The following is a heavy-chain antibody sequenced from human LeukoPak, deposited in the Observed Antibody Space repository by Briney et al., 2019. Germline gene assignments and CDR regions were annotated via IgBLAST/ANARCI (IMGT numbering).Heavy chain of an antibody. V-gene: IGHV3-48*03. J-gene: IGHJ4*02. D-gene: IGHD3-22*01. CDR3: ARDYDSSGYDY. CDR1: GFTFSSYE. Sequence: QPGGSLRLSCAASGFTFSSYEMNWVRQAPGKGLEWVSYISSSGSTIYYADSVKGRFTISRDNAKNSLYLQMNSLRAEDTAVYYCARDYDSSGYDYWGQGTLVTVSS. CDR2: ISSSGSTI.